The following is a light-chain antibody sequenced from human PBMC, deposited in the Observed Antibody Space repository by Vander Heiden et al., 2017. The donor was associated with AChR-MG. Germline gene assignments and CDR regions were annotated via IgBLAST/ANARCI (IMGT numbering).Light chain of an antibody. J-gene: IGLJ3*02. CDR2: RNH. CDR3: SAWDRSLSAGV. V-gene: IGLV10-54*04. CDR1: RDNFGHEG. Sequence: QAGPTQPPSVSNDLRQTAPLTCTGNRDNFGHEGAAWVQQRQGHPPKLLLDRNHSRPSGISERFSASRSGNTASLTITGLQPEDEADYYCSAWDRSLSAGVCGGGTKLTVL.